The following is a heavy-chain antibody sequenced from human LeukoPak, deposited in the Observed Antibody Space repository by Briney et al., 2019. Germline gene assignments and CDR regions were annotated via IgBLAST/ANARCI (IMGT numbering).Heavy chain of an antibody. CDR1: GGSISSYY. CDR2: IYYSGST. CDR3: ATHADYYYDSSGYEYYFDY. Sequence: PSETLSLTCTVSGGSISSYYWSWIRQPPGPGLEWIGYIYYSGSTNYNPSLKSRVTISVDTSKNQFSLKLSSVTAADTAVYYCATHADYYYDSSGYEYYFDYWGQGTLVTVSS. V-gene: IGHV4-59*01. J-gene: IGHJ4*02. D-gene: IGHD3-22*01.